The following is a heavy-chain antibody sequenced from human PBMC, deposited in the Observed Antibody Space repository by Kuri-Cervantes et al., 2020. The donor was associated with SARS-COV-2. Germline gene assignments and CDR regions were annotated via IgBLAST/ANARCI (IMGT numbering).Heavy chain of an antibody. CDR2: ISSSGSTI. CDR3: AVIGTLHNFDAFDI. J-gene: IGHJ3*02. D-gene: IGHD1-1*01. Sequence: GESLKISCAASGFTFSSYEMNWVRQAPGKGLEWVSYISSSGSTIYYADSVKGWFTISRDNAKNSLYLQMNSLRAEDTAVYYCAVIGTLHNFDAFDIWGQGTMVTVSS. V-gene: IGHV3-48*03. CDR1: GFTFSSYE.